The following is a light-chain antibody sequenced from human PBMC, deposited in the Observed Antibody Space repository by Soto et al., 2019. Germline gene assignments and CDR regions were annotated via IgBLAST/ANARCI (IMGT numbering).Light chain of an antibody. CDR3: QSYDSSLSAPVV. CDR2: GNS. Sequence: QSVLTQPPSVSGAPGQRVTISCTGSSSNIGAGYDVHWYQQLPGTAPKLLIYGNSNRPSGVPDRFSGSKSGTSASLAITGLQAEDEADYYCQSYDSSLSAPVVFGGGTKVTVL. V-gene: IGLV1-40*01. CDR1: SSNIGAGYD. J-gene: IGLJ2*01.